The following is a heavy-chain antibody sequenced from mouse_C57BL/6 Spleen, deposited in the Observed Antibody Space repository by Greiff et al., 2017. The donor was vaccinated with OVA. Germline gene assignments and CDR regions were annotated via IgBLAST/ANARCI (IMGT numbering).Heavy chain of an antibody. D-gene: IGHD2-4*01. V-gene: IGHV5-9*04. CDR2: ISGGGGNT. Sequence: EVQLQESGGGLVKPGGSLTLSCAASGFTFSSYTMSWVRQTPEKRLEWVATISGGGGNTSYPASVKGRFTISSAHDKNTLYLQMSSLRSEDTAVYYCARQRDDYRYFDVWGTGTTVTVSS. CDR1: GFTFSSYT. J-gene: IGHJ1*03. CDR3: ARQRDDYRYFDV.